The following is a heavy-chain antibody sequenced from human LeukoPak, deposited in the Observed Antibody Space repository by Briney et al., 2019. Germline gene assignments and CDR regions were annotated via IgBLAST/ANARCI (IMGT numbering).Heavy chain of an antibody. V-gene: IGHV3-53*01. CDR2: IYSGRST. CDR1: GFTLSSND. Sequence: GGSLRLSCAASGFTLSSNDMSWVRQAPGKGLEWVSLIYSGRSTYYADSVKGRFTISRDNSKNTLHLQMNSLRAEDTAVYYCATSKYSGSYWGQGTLVTVSS. J-gene: IGHJ4*02. CDR3: ATSKYSGSY. D-gene: IGHD1-26*01.